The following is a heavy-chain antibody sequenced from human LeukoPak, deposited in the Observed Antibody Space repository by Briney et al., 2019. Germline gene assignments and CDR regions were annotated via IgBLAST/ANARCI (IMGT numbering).Heavy chain of an antibody. CDR3: ARRDRRYSSGWLFDY. V-gene: IGHV5-51*01. D-gene: IGHD6-19*01. CDR1: GYSFTSYW. J-gene: IGHJ4*02. CDR2: SYPGDSDT. Sequence: GESLKISCKGSGYSFTSYWIGWVRQMPGKGLERMGISYPGDSDTRYSPSFQGQVTISADKSISTAYLQWSSLKASDTAMYYCARRDRRYSSGWLFDYWGQGTLVTVSS.